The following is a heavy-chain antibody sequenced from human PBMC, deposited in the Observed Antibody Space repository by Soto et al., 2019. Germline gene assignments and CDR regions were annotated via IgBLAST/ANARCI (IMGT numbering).Heavy chain of an antibody. V-gene: IGHV3-23*01. J-gene: IGHJ5*02. CDR3: AQTTPSIHWFDP. D-gene: IGHD1-1*01. CDR2: ISAGGGNT. Sequence: GGSMRLSCAASGFTFSSYAMSWVRQAPGKGLEWVSAISAGGGNTYYRDSVKGRFTISRDNSKNTLYLQMNSLRADDTAVYFCAQTTPSIHWFDPWGQGTLVTVSS. CDR1: GFTFSSYA.